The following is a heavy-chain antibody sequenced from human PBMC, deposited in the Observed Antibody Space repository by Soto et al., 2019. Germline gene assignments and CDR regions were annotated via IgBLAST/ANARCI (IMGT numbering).Heavy chain of an antibody. CDR3: AKNPENYYYGMDV. CDR1: GGTFSSYA. J-gene: IGHJ6*02. V-gene: IGHV1-69*12. Sequence: QVQLVQSGAEVKKPGSSVKVSCKASGGTFSSYAINWVRQAPGQGLEWMGGIIPIFGTADYAQKFQGRVTITADESTSTAYVELSSLRSEYTAVYYCAKNPENYYYGMDVWGQGTTVTVSS. CDR2: IIPIFGTA.